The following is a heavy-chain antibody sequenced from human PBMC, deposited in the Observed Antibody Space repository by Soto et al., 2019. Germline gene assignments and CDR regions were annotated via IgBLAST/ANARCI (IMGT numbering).Heavy chain of an antibody. D-gene: IGHD5-18*01. CDR1: GYTVTGYD. CDR3: APHTLDTGMPSGY. CDR2: IGGYTGNT. J-gene: IGHJ4*02. V-gene: IGHV1-18*01. Sequence: ASVKVSCKASGYTVTGYDIHWVRQATGQGLEWMGWIGGYTGNTNNAQKLQGRVTMTTNTSTSTAYMELRSLRSEDTAVYYCAPHTLDTGMPSGYWGQGTLVTVSS.